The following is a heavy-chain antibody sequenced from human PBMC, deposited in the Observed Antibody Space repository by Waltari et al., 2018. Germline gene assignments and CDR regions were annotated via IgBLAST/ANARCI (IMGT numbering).Heavy chain of an antibody. CDR2: IYHSGST. V-gene: IGHV4-38-2*01. CDR3: ARAGVGYCSGGSGNDFDY. D-gene: IGHD2-15*01. CDR1: GYSISSGYY. Sequence: QVQLQESGPGLVKPSETLSLTCAVSGYSISSGYYWCWIRQPPGKGLEWIGSIYHSGSTYYNPSLKSRVTISVDKSKNQFSRKLSSVTAADTAVYYCARAGVGYCSGGSGNDFDYWGQGTLVTVSS. J-gene: IGHJ4*02.